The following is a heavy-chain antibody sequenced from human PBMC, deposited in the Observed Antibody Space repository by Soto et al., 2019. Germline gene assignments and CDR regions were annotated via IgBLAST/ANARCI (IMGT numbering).Heavy chain of an antibody. Sequence: QLQLQESGSGLVKPSQTLSLTCAVSGGSISSGGYSWSWIRQPPGKGLAYIGYIYHSGSTYYNPSVKRRVTIAVDRSKTQFSLKLSSVTAADTAVYYCARVRSGWGIDYWGQGTLVTVSS. D-gene: IGHD6-19*01. CDR2: IYHSGST. CDR1: GGSISSGGYS. V-gene: IGHV4-30-2*01. J-gene: IGHJ4*02. CDR3: ARVRSGWGIDY.